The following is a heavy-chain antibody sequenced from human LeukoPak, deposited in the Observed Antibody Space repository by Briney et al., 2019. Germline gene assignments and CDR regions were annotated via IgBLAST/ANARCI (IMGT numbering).Heavy chain of an antibody. V-gene: IGHV3-30*18. Sequence: GGSLRLSCAASGFTFSSYGMHWVRQAPGNGLEWVAVISYDGSNKYYADSVKGRFTISRDNSKNTLYLQMNSLRAEDTAVYYCAKVDREYYYYYGMDVWGKGTTVTVSS. J-gene: IGHJ6*04. CDR1: GFTFSSYG. CDR2: ISYDGSNK. CDR3: AKVDREYYYYYGMDV. D-gene: IGHD3/OR15-3a*01.